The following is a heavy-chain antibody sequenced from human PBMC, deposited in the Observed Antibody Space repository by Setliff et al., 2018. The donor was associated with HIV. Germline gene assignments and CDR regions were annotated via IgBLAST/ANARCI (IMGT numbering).Heavy chain of an antibody. CDR2: IMPIFGTA. CDR3: ARGVDGSYRKFFDN. Sequence: SVKVSCKASGGSFSSYGLSWVRQAPGQGLEWMGGIMPIFGTANYAQKFQGRVTIIAGASTNTVNMELSSLRSEDTAVYYCARGVDGSYRKFFDNWGQGTLVTVSS. D-gene: IGHD1-26*01. CDR1: GGSFSSYG. V-gene: IGHV1-69*13. J-gene: IGHJ4*02.